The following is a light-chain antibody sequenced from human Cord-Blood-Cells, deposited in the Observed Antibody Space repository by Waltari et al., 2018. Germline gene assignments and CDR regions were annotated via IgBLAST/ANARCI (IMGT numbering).Light chain of an antibody. CDR2: DAS. V-gene: IGKV3-11*01. CDR1: QSGSSS. J-gene: IGKJ5*01. CDR3: QQRSNWPPIT. Sequence: DIVLTQSPATLSFSPGERATLPCRASQSGSSSLAWYQQKPGQAPSLLIYDASNRATGIPARFSGSGSGTDFTLTISSLEPEDFAVYYCQQRSNWPPITFGQGTRLEIK.